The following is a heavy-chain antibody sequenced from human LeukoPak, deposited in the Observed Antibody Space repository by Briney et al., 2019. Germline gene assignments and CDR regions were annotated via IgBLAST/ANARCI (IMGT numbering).Heavy chain of an antibody. D-gene: IGHD3-22*01. CDR2: IYSGGST. CDR1: GFTVSSNY. J-gene: IGHJ4*02. CDR3: ARDLRHYDSSGGLDY. V-gene: IGHV3-66*01. Sequence: PGGSLKLSCAASGFTVSSNYMSWVRQAPGKGLEWVSVIYSGGSTYYADSVKGRFTISRDNSKNTLYLQMNSLRAEDTAVYYCARDLRHYDSSGGLDYWGQGTLVTVSS.